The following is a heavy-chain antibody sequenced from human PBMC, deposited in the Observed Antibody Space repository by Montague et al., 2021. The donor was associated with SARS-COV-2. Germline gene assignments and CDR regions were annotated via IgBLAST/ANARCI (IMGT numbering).Heavy chain of an antibody. CDR3: ARSPRGSGTGWLDY. V-gene: IGHV3-7*01. CDR1: GFTSGDYQ. J-gene: IGHJ4*02. CDR2: INQDETAK. Sequence: SLRLSCAASGFTSGDYQMTWVRRAPGKGLQWVAHINQDETAKTYVDSVKGRFTISRDNAKDSLILQMNSLKDEDTAVYYCARSPRGSGTGWLDYWGQGALVTVSS. D-gene: IGHD3/OR15-3a*01.